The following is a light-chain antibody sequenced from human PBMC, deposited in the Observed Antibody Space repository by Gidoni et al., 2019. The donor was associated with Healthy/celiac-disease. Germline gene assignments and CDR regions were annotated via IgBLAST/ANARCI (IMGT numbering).Light chain of an antibody. CDR3: QQYNNWPPYT. J-gene: IGKJ2*01. CDR1: QSVSSN. V-gene: IGKV3-15*01. Sequence: EIVMPQSPATRSVSLGERATLSCRASQSVSSNLAWYQQKPGQAPRLLIYGASTRATGIPARFSGSGSGTEFTLTISSLQSEDFAVYYCQQYNNWPPYTFGQGTKLEIK. CDR2: GAS.